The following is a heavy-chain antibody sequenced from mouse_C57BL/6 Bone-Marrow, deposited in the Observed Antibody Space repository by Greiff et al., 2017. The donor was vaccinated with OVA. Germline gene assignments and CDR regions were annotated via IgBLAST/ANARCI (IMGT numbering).Heavy chain of an antibody. CDR1: GYTFTSYW. CDR3: ARRPITTVVADWYFDV. CDR2: IYPGSGST. V-gene: IGHV1-55*01. Sequence: QVQLKQPGAELVKPGASVKMSCKASGYTFTSYWITWVKQRPGQGLEWIGDIYPGSGSTNYNEKFKSKATLTVDTSSSTAYMQRSSLTSEDSAVYYCARRPITTVVADWYFDVWGTGTTVTVSS. D-gene: IGHD1-1*01. J-gene: IGHJ1*03.